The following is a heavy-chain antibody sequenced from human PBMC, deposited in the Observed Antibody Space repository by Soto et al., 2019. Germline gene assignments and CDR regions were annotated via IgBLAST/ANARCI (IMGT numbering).Heavy chain of an antibody. Sequence: GGSLRLSCAVSGFTFSSSDMSWVRQAPGKGLEWVAGISYNGVHTYTYYTDSVKGRFTISRDTSKNTLYLQMNSLRAEDTAVYYCAKDRFSSGYDAFDVWGQGTMVTVSS. CDR2: ISYNGVHT. CDR3: AKDRFSSGYDAFDV. CDR1: GFTFSSSD. J-gene: IGHJ3*01. V-gene: IGHV3-23*01. D-gene: IGHD6-19*01.